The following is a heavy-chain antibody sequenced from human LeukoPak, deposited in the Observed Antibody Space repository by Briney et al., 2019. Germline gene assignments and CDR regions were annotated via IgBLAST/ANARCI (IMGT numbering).Heavy chain of an antibody. V-gene: IGHV1-46*01. D-gene: IGHD1-26*01. J-gene: IGHJ4*02. CDR3: ARDSGRGGFDY. Sequence: ASVKVSCKASGYTFSIYYIHWVRQAPGQGLEWMGRIHPSGGSPNYAQRFQGRVPMTRDTSTSTVYMDLSSLNSDDTAVYYCARDSGRGGFDYWGQGTLVTVSS. CDR2: IHPSGGSP. CDR1: GYTFSIYY.